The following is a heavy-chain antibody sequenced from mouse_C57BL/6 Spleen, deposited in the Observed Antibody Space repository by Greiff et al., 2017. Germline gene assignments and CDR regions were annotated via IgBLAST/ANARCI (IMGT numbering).Heavy chain of an antibody. Sequence: VQLQQSGAELVKPGASVKLSCKASGYTFTSYWMHWVKQRPGRGLEWIGRIDPNSGGTKYNEKFKSKATLTVDKPSSTAYMQLSSLTSEDSAVYYCASPTVVASGYFDVWGTGTTVTVSS. D-gene: IGHD1-1*01. J-gene: IGHJ1*03. CDR2: IDPNSGGT. V-gene: IGHV1-72*01. CDR3: ASPTVVASGYFDV. CDR1: GYTFTSYW.